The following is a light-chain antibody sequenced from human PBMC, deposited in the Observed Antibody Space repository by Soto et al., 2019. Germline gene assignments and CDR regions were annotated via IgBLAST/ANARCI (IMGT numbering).Light chain of an antibody. CDR3: QSSQDDFLV. V-gene: IGLV6-57*04. CDR1: GGSIASGL. Sequence: NFLLTQPHSVSESPGRTVTISCTRSGGSIASGLVQWYQVRPGSGPTTVISEDNQRPSGVPDRFSGSIDSSSNSASLTISGLKPEDEADYNCQSSQDDFLVFGGGTKVTVL. J-gene: IGLJ3*02. CDR2: EDN.